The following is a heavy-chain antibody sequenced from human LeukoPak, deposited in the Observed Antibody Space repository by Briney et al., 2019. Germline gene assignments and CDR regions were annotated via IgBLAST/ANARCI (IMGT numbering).Heavy chain of an antibody. J-gene: IGHJ5*02. Sequence: MSGGSLRLSCAAPGITFSNYNMNWVRQAPGKGLEWISSITSSSSYTFYADSVKGRFTISRDNAKNSLYLQMSSLRAEDTAVYYCAKDKHTDYGGENWFDPWGQGTLVTVSS. D-gene: IGHD4-23*01. CDR3: AKDKHTDYGGENWFDP. V-gene: IGHV3-21*04. CDR1: GITFSNYN. CDR2: ITSSSSYT.